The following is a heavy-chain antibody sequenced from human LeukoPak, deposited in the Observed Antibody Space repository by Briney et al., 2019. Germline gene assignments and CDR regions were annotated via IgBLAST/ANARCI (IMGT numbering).Heavy chain of an antibody. Sequence: SETLSLTCTVSGGSISSYYWSWIRQPPGKGLEWIGYIYYSGSTNYNPSLKSRVTISVDTSKNQFSLKLRSVTAADTAVYYCARDARSSSHLGYWGQGTLVTVS. D-gene: IGHD6-6*01. V-gene: IGHV4-59*01. CDR1: GGSISSYY. CDR3: ARDARSSSHLGY. J-gene: IGHJ4*02. CDR2: IYYSGST.